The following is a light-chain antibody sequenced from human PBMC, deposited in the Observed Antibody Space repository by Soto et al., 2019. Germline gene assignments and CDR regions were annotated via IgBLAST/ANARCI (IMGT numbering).Light chain of an antibody. V-gene: IGLV1-36*01. Sequence: HSVLTQPPSVSEAPRQRFTISCSGSSSNIGNNAVNWYQQLPGKAPKLLIYYDDLLPSGVSDRFSGSKSGTSASLAISGLQSEDEADYYCAAWDDSLNGYVFGTGTKLTVL. CDR3: AAWDDSLNGYV. CDR2: YDD. J-gene: IGLJ1*01. CDR1: SSNIGNNA.